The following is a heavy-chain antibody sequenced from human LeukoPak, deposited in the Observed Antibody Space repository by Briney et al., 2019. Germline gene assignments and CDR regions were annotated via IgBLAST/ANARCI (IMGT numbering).Heavy chain of an antibody. D-gene: IGHD6-19*01. Sequence: GGSLRLSCAASGITFSSYAMSWVRQAPGKGLEWVSAISGSGGSTYYADSVKGRFTISRDNSKNTLYLQMNSLRAEDTAVYYCAKDQAQYVAVAGTYDYWGQGTLVTVSS. V-gene: IGHV3-23*01. CDR1: GITFSSYA. CDR2: ISGSGGST. J-gene: IGHJ4*02. CDR3: AKDQAQYVAVAGTYDY.